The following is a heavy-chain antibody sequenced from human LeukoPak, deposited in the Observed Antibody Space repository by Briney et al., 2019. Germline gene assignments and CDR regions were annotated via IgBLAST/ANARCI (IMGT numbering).Heavy chain of an antibody. Sequence: GGSLRLSCGASGFTFSSYAMSWVRQAPGKGLEWVSAISSSGGLAYYADSVKGRFTMARDNSENTLFLQMNSLRADDTALYYCAKAGSSGYRYYFDYWGQGILVTVSS. D-gene: IGHD3-22*01. V-gene: IGHV3-23*01. CDR2: ISSSGGLA. CDR3: AKAGSSGYRYYFDY. J-gene: IGHJ4*02. CDR1: GFTFSSYA.